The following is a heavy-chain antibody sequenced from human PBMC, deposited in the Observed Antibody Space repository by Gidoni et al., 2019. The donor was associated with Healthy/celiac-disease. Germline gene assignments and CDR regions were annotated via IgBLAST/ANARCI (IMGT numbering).Heavy chain of an antibody. Sequence: QLQLQESGPGLVKPSETLSLTCTVSGGSISSSSYDWGWIRQPPGKGLEWIGSIYSSGRTYYNPSLKSRVTISVDTSKNQFSLKLSSVTAADTAVYYCARQFKGDGYNFGSDFDYWGQGTLVTVSS. CDR3: ARQFKGDGYNFGSDFDY. J-gene: IGHJ4*02. V-gene: IGHV4-39*01. CDR2: IYSSGRT. CDR1: GGSISSSSYD. D-gene: IGHD5-12*01.